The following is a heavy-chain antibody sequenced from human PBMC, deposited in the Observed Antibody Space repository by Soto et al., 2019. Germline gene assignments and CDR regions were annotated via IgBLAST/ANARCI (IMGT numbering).Heavy chain of an antibody. J-gene: IGHJ6*02. CDR3: ARRDIVVVPDYYGMDV. V-gene: IGHV1-18*01. Sequence: ASVKVSCKASGGTFSSYTISWVRQAPGQGLEWMGWIIPNTGNTNYAQKLQGRVTMTTDTSTSTAYMELRSLRSDDTAVYYCARRDIVVVPDYYGMDVWGQGTTVTVSS. D-gene: IGHD2-2*01. CDR1: GGTFSSYT. CDR2: IIPNTGNT.